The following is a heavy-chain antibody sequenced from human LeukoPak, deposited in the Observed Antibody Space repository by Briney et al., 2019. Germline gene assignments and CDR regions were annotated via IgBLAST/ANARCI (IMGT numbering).Heavy chain of an antibody. CDR2: IDCTSAYI. V-gene: IGHV3-21*01. J-gene: IGHJ4*02. CDR1: GFLFSTYS. Sequence: GSLRLFCAASGFLFSTYSTERVRQAPGKGLWWVSSIDCTSAYIYCAGSVKGRITVSRDNAKNSLYLQMNSLRDEDTAVYYCAREGDTLRGGWDYWGQGTLVTVSS. CDR3: AREGDTLRGGWDY. D-gene: IGHD3-16*01.